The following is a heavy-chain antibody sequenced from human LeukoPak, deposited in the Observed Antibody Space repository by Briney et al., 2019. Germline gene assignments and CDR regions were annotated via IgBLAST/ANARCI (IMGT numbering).Heavy chain of an antibody. CDR2: ISLDGSNK. CDR1: GFIFSSYA. V-gene: IGHV3-30*18. J-gene: IGHJ4*02. D-gene: IGHD3-3*01. CDR3: AKPTYGEEIFDY. Sequence: PGGSLRLSCAASGFIFSSYAMHWVRQAPGKGLEWVAFISLDGSNKYYADSVKGRFTISRYNSMNTLYLQMNSLRAEDTAVYYCAKPTYGEEIFDYWGQGTLVTVSS.